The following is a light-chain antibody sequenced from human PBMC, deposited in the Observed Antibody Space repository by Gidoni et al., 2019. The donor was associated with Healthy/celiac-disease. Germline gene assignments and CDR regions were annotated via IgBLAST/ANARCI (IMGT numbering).Light chain of an antibody. V-gene: IGKV3-20*01. Sequence: EIVLTQSPGTLSLAPGARATLSCRASQSVSSSYVPWYQQKPGQAPRLLIDGASSRATGIPDRFSGSGSGTDFTLTISRLEPEDFAVYYCQQYGSSPLYTFGQGTKLKIK. CDR2: GAS. CDR3: QQYGSSPLYT. J-gene: IGKJ2*01. CDR1: QSVSSSY.